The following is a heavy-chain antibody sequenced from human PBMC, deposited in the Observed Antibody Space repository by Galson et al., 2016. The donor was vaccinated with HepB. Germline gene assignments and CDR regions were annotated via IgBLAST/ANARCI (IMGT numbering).Heavy chain of an antibody. D-gene: IGHD2-21*02. CDR3: ARERGAYCGRDCYSGWFDP. V-gene: IGHV3-48*02. CDR1: GFTFSSYG. Sequence: SLRLSCAASGFTFSSYGMNWVRQAPGKGLEWVSYISSRTSTRHYADSVKGRITISRDNDKNSLYLQMNSLRHEDTAVYYCARERGAYCGRDCYSGWFDPWGRGTLVTVSS. J-gene: IGHJ5*02. CDR2: ISSRTSTR.